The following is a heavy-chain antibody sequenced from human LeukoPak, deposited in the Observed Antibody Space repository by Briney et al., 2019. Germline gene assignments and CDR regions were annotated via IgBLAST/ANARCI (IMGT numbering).Heavy chain of an antibody. V-gene: IGHV3-48*03. D-gene: IGHD3-3*01. CDR3: ARESYDFWSGYRGAFDI. J-gene: IGHJ3*02. CDR1: GFTFSSYE. Sequence: GGSLRLSCAASGFTFSSYEMNWVRQAPGKGLEWVSYISSSGSTIYYADSVKGRFTISRDNAKNTLYLQMNSLRAEDTAVYYCARESYDFWSGYRGAFDIWGQGTMVTVSS. CDR2: ISSSGSTI.